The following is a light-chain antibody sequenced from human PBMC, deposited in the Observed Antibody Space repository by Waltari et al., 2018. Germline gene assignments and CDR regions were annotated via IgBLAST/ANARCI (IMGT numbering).Light chain of an antibody. V-gene: IGLV4-69*01. CDR2: LNTDRGH. Sequence: QLVLTQPPSASASLGASVKLTCTLSSGHSSFVIAWHQQQPGKGPRYLMTLNTDRGHTKGDGIPDRFSASTSAAVRSLTIASLQSEDEADYFCQTWGTGIVVFGGGTKLTVL. CDR3: QTWGTGIVV. J-gene: IGLJ2*01. CDR1: SGHSSFV.